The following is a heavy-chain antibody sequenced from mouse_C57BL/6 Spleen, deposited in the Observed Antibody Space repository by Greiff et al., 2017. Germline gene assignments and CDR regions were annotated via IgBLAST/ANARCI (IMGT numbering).Heavy chain of an antibody. CDR2: IDPSDSYT. D-gene: IGHD2-5*01. J-gene: IGHJ3*01. Sequence: QVQLQQPGAELVRPGTSVKLSCKASGYTFTSYWMHWVKQRPGQGLEWIGVIDPSDSYTKYNPKFKGKATLTVDTSSSTAYMQLSSLTSEDSAVYYCARGISNYEAYWGQGTLVTVSA. CDR1: GYTFTSYW. V-gene: IGHV1-59*01. CDR3: ARGISNYEAY.